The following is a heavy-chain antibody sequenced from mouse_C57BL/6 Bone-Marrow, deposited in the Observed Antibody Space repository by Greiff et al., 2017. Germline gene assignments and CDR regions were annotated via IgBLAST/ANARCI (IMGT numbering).Heavy chain of an antibody. CDR2: IRNKANGYTT. Sequence: EVKLMESGGGLVQPGGSLSLSCAASGFTFTDYYMSWVRQPPGKALEWLGFIRNKANGYTTEYSASVKGRFTISRDNSQSILYLQMNALRAEDSATYYCARGANWQYFDVWGTGTTVTVSS. D-gene: IGHD4-1*01. V-gene: IGHV7-3*01. CDR3: ARGANWQYFDV. CDR1: GFTFTDYY. J-gene: IGHJ1*03.